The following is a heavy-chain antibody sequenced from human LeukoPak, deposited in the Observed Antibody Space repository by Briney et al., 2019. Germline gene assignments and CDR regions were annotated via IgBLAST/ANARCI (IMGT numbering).Heavy chain of an antibody. D-gene: IGHD3-22*01. CDR2: IYPSGDST. Sequence: ASVKVSCKASGYTFTSYYMHWVRQAPGQGLEWMGIIYPSGDSTSYAQKFQDRVTMTRDTSTSTVYMALSSLRSEDTAVYYCARQDYYDSSGYLDYWGQGTLATVSS. CDR1: GYTFTSYY. J-gene: IGHJ4*02. CDR3: ARQDYYDSSGYLDY. V-gene: IGHV1-46*01.